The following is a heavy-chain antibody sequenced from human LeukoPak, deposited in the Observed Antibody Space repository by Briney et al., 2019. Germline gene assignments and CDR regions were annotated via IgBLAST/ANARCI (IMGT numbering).Heavy chain of an antibody. CDR3: ARQNDFRLDY. CDR2: IYPGDSDT. D-gene: IGHD3-3*01. Sequence: GESLKISCKGSGFTFSSYWIGWVRQMPGKGLEWMGIIYPGDSDTRYSPSLQGQVTISVDTSIGTAYLQWSSLKASDTAIYYCARQNDFRLDYWGQGTLVTVSS. CDR1: GFTFSSYW. V-gene: IGHV5-51*01. J-gene: IGHJ4*02.